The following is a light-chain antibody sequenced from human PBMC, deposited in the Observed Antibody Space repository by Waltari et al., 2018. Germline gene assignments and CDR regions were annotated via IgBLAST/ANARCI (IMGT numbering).Light chain of an antibody. CDR2: DAS. J-gene: IGKJ2*01. Sequence: EIVLTQSPATLSLSPGERATLSCRASQSVSSYLAWYQQKPGQAPRLLIYDASTRATGIPATFSGSGSGTEFTLTISSLQSEDFVVYYCQQYNSWPYTFGQGTKLEIK. CDR3: QQYNSWPYT. V-gene: IGKV3-15*01. CDR1: QSVSSY.